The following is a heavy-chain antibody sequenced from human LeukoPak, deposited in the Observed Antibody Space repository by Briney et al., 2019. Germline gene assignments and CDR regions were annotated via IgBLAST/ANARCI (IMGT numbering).Heavy chain of an antibody. CDR2: INPSDGTT. J-gene: IGHJ4*02. D-gene: IGHD6-13*01. Sequence: ASVTVSFRSSGYTFTTYKMHWVRQAPGQGLEGMGLINPSDGTTTYAQTLQGRVTMTRDTSTTTVYMELSSLTSDDTAVYYCASGGVGPAAGPLHFDYWGQGTLVTVSS. CDR1: GYTFTTYK. V-gene: IGHV1-46*01. CDR3: ASGGVGPAAGPLHFDY.